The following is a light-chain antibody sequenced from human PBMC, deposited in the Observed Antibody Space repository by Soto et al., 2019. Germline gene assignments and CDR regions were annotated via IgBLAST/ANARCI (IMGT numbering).Light chain of an antibody. CDR3: AAWDDSLNAL. V-gene: IGLV1-44*01. CDR1: FSNIGDNA. J-gene: IGLJ1*01. Sequence: QSVLTQPPSLSATPGQRVNISCSGSFSNIGDNAVNWYQQLPVAAPKLLIYLNDQRPSGVPYRFSGSKSGTSAFLAISGLQSEDEADYYCAAWDDSLNALFGTGTKVTVL. CDR2: LND.